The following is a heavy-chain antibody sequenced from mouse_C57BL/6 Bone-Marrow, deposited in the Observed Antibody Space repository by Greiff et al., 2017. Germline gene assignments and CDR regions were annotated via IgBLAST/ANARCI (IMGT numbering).Heavy chain of an antibody. Sequence: GGGLVQPNGSLKLSCAASGFTFNPYAMHWVRQAPGKGLEWVARIRSKSRNYATYYADSVKDRCTISRDDSQSMLYLQMNNLKTEDTAMYYCVSLPWVAYWGQGTLVTVSA. CDR3: VSLPWVAY. J-gene: IGHJ3*01. CDR1: GFTFNPYA. D-gene: IGHD2-10*01. CDR2: IRSKSRNYAT. V-gene: IGHV10-3*01.